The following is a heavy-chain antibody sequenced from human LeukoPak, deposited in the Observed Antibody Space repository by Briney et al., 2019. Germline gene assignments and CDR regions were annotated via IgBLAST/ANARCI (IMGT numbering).Heavy chain of an antibody. CDR3: AKAMVRGVPKYGMDV. Sequence: GGSLRLSCAASGFTFSSYAMSWVRQPPGKGLEWVSAIRGSGGSTYYADSVKGRFTITRDNSKNTLYLQVNSLRAEDTAVYYCAKAMVRGVPKYGMDVWGQGTTVTVSS. V-gene: IGHV3-23*01. CDR2: IRGSGGST. CDR1: GFTFSSYA. D-gene: IGHD3-10*01. J-gene: IGHJ6*02.